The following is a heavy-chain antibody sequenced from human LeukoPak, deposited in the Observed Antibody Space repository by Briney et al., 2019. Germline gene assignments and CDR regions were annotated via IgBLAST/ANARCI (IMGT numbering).Heavy chain of an antibody. V-gene: IGHV3-9*01. CDR2: ISWNSGSI. CDR3: AKPDGPNSEHAFDI. CDR1: GFTFDDYA. D-gene: IGHD1-1*01. Sequence: GGSLRLSCAASGFTFDDYAMHWVRQAPGKGLEWVSGISWNSGSIGYADSVKGRFTISRDNAKNSLYLQMNSLRAEDTALYYCAKPDGPNSEHAFDIWGQGTMVTVSS. J-gene: IGHJ3*02.